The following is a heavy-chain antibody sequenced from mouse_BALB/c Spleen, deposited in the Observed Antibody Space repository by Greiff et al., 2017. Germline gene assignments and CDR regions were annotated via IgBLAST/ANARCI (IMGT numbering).Heavy chain of an antibody. V-gene: IGHV5-4*02. CDR2: ISDGGSYT. CDR3: AREGKNYYYGRGAMDY. D-gene: IGHD1-1*01. Sequence: EVQRVESGGGLVKPGGSLKLSCAASGFTFSDYYMYWVRQTPDKRLEWVATISDGGSYTYYPDSVKGRFTISRDNAKNNLYLQMSSLKAEDTAMYYCAREGKNYYYGRGAMDYWGQGTSVTVSS. J-gene: IGHJ4*01. CDR1: GFTFSDYY.